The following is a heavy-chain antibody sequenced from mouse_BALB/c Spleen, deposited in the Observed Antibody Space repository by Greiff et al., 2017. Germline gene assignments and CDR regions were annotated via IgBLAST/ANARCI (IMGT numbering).Heavy chain of an antibody. CDR1: GFTFSDYY. Sequence: DVKLVESGGGLVKPGGSLKLSCAASGFTFSDYYMYWVRQTPEKRLEWVATISDGGSYTYYPDSVKGRFTISRDNAKNNLYLQMSSLKSEDTAMYYCARETLYGRSLDYWGQGTTLTVSS. CDR3: ARETLYGRSLDY. D-gene: IGHD1-1*01. CDR2: ISDGGSYT. J-gene: IGHJ2*01. V-gene: IGHV5-4*02.